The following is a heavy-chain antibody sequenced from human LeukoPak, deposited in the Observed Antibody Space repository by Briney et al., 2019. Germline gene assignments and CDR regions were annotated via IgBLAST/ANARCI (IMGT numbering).Heavy chain of an antibody. V-gene: IGHV4-59*01. CDR3: ARVRSYYGSVTGKSYYFDY. Sequence: SETLSLTCTVSGDSISTYYWSWIRQPPGKGLEYIGYIYSSDTTNYNPSLKSRVTILVDTSKNQFSLRLSSVTAADTAVYYCARVRSYYGSVTGKSYYFDYWGQGALVTVSS. CDR1: GDSISTYY. CDR2: IYSSDTT. J-gene: IGHJ4*02. D-gene: IGHD3-10*01.